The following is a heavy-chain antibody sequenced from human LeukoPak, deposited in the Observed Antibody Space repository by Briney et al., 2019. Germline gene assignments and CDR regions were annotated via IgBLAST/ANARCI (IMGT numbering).Heavy chain of an antibody. CDR3: ARDKCSGTSCYLNWFDP. V-gene: IGHV4-4*07. CDR1: AGSISSYY. J-gene: IGHJ5*02. CDR2: IYTSGST. D-gene: IGHD2-2*01. Sequence: SETLSLTCPVSAGSISSYYWSWIRQPAGKGLEWIGRIYTSGSTNYNPSLKSRVTMSVDTSKNQFSLKLSSVTAADTAVYYCARDKCSGTSCYLNWFDPWGQGTLVSVSS.